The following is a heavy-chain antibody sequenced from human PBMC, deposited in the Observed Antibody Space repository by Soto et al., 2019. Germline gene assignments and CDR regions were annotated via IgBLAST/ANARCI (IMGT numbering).Heavy chain of an antibody. J-gene: IGHJ4*02. CDR1: GFTFSSYA. D-gene: IGHD7-27*01. Sequence: QVQLVESGGGVVQPGRSLRLSCAASGFTFSSYAMHWVRQAPGKGLEWVAVISYDGSNKYYADSVKGRFTISRDNSKNTLYLQMNSLRAEDTAVYYWARGTGDWGAFDYWGQGTLVTVSS. V-gene: IGHV3-30-3*01. CDR2: ISYDGSNK. CDR3: ARGTGDWGAFDY.